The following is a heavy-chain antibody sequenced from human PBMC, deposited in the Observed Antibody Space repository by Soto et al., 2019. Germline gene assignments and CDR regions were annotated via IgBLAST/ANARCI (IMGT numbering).Heavy chain of an antibody. Sequence: QVQLVQSGAEVKKPGSSVKVSCKASGGTFSSYAITWVRQAPGQGLEWMGGIIPIFGTADYAQKFQGRVTIPADESTSTAYMELSSLRSEDTAVYYCASPVATVYYYSGMDVWGQGTTVTVSS. CDR2: IIPIFGTA. J-gene: IGHJ6*02. V-gene: IGHV1-69*12. D-gene: IGHD2-21*02. CDR3: ASPVATVYYYSGMDV. CDR1: GGTFSSYA.